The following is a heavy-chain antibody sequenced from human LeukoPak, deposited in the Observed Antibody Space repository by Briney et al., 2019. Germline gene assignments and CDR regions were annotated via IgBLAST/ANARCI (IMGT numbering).Heavy chain of an antibody. D-gene: IGHD2-15*01. CDR3: ARAGDCSGGSCYRQRPGWFDP. V-gene: IGHV3-48*01. Sequence: GGSLRLSCAASGFTFSSYSMNWVRQAPGKGLEWVSYISSSSSTIYYADSVKGRFTISRDNAKNSLYLQMNSLRAEDTAVYYCARAGDCSGGSCYRQRPGWFDPWGQGTLVTVSS. CDR1: GFTFSSYS. CDR2: ISSSSSTI. J-gene: IGHJ5*02.